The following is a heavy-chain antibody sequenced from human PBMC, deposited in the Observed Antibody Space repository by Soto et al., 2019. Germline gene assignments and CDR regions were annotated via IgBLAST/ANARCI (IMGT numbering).Heavy chain of an antibody. CDR1: GYTFTSYA. CDR3: AKSGLPCISASGYDLMYHYYMDF. D-gene: IGHD2-2*01. V-gene: IGHV1-3*01. J-gene: IGHJ6*03. Sequence: ASVKGSCKASGYTFTSYAIHGVRHAPGGRHEWMRWINAGNGNTKYSQKVQGRVTITRDTSASTAYMELSSLRSEDTAVYYCAKSGLPCISASGYDLMYHYYMDFWGKGTTVTGSS. CDR2: INAGNGNT.